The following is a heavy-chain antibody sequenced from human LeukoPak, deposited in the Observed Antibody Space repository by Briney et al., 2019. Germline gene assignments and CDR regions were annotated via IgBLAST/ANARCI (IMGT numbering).Heavy chain of an antibody. D-gene: IGHD6-19*01. Sequence: PGGSLRLSCAATGFSFTTYWMSWVRQAPGKGLEWVANIKEDGSDKYYVDSVKGRFSISRDNAKNSLYLQMSSLRAEDTAVYYCAKVPGDKAVDRWFDPWGQGTLVTVSS. CDR1: GFSFTTYW. CDR2: IKEDGSDK. CDR3: AKVPGDKAVDRWFDP. V-gene: IGHV3-7*03. J-gene: IGHJ5*02.